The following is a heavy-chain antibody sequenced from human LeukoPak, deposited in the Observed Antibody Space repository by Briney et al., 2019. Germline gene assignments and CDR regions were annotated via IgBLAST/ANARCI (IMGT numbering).Heavy chain of an antibody. J-gene: IGHJ3*02. Sequence: SETLSLTCAVSGYSISSGYYWGWIRQPPGKGLEWIGSIYHSGSTYYNPSLKSRVTISVDTSKNQFSLKLSSVTAADTAVYYCARLYYDSSGYDDAFDIWGQGTMVTVSS. V-gene: IGHV4-38-2*01. D-gene: IGHD3-22*01. CDR3: ARLYYDSSGYDDAFDI. CDR2: IYHSGST. CDR1: GYSISSGYY.